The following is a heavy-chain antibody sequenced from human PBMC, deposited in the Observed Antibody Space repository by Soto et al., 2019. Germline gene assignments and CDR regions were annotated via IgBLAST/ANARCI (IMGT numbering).Heavy chain of an antibody. CDR3: ASLDYGDNWNWFDP. D-gene: IGHD4-17*01. CDR2: IYYSGST. V-gene: IGHV4-31*03. CDR1: GGSISSGGYY. Sequence: SETLSLTCTVSGGSISSGGYYWSWIRQHPGKGLEWIGYIYYSGSTYYNPSLKSRVTISVDTSKNQFSLKLSSVTAADTAVYYCASLDYGDNWNWFDPWGQGTLVTVSS. J-gene: IGHJ5*02.